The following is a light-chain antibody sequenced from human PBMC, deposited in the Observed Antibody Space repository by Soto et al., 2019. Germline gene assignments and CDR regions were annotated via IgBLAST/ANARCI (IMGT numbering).Light chain of an antibody. V-gene: IGLV1-51*01. J-gene: IGLJ2*01. CDR3: GTWDSSLSAVV. Sequence: QSVLTQPPSVSAAPGQEVTISCSGSSSNIGNNYVAWYQQLPGTAPKLLIYDNNKRPSRIPDRFSGSKSGTSGTLGITGLQTGDEADYYCGTWDSSLSAVVFGGGTKLTVL. CDR1: SSNIGNNY. CDR2: DNN.